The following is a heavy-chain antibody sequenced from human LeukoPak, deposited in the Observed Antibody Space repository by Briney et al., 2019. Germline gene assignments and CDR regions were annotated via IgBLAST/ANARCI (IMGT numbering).Heavy chain of an antibody. V-gene: IGHV3-21*01. CDR2: ISTSSSYI. CDR3: ARERYNYGPGEVDY. CDR1: GFTLSSYS. J-gene: IGHJ4*02. Sequence: GGSLRLSCAASGFTLSSYSMNWVRQAPGKGLEWVSSISTSSSYIYYADSVKGRFTISRDNAKKSLYLQMDSLRAEDTAVYYCARERYNYGPGEVDYWGQGTLVTVSS. D-gene: IGHD3-10*01.